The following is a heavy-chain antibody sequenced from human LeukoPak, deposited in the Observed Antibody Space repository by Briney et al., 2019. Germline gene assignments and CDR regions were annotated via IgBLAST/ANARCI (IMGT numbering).Heavy chain of an antibody. D-gene: IGHD6-6*01. CDR1: GGSISSYY. V-gene: IGHV4-59*01. CDR2: IYYSGST. Sequence: SETLSLTCTVSGGSISSYYWSWIRQPPGKGLEWIGYIYYSGSTNYNPSLKSRVTISVDTSKNQFSLKLSSVTAADTAVYYCARSFEYSIYNWFDPWGQGTLVTVSS. J-gene: IGHJ5*02. CDR3: ARSFEYSIYNWFDP.